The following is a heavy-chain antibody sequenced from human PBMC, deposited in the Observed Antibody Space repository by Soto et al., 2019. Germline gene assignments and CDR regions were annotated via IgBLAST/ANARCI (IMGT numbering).Heavy chain of an antibody. V-gene: IGHV3-23*01. D-gene: IGHD6-13*01. CDR1: GFTFSSYA. CDR2: ISGSGGST. CDR3: AKEFRQRKQGDYYYYYYMDV. Sequence: GGSLRLSCAASGFTFSSYAMSWVRQAPGKGLEWVSAISGSGGSTYYADSVKGRFTISRDNSKNTLYLQMNSLRAEDTAVYYCAKEFRQRKQGDYYYYYYMDVWGKGTTVTVSS. J-gene: IGHJ6*03.